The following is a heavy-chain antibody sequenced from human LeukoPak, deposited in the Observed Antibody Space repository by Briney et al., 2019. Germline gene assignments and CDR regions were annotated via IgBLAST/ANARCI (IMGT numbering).Heavy chain of an antibody. CDR2: ILQDGRAK. V-gene: IGHV3-7*01. Sequence: GGSLRLSCTTSGFTFSDYCMTWVRQAPGKGLEWVASILQDGRAKNYVDSVKGRFTISRDNAKNSLFLQMSTLRAEDTAVYYCANHLACGSTTCPSFDSWGQGTLVTVSS. J-gene: IGHJ4*02. CDR1: GFTFSDYC. CDR3: ANHLACGSTTCPSFDS. D-gene: IGHD2-2*01.